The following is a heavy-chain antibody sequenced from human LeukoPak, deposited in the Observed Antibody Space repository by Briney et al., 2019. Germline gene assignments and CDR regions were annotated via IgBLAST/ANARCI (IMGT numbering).Heavy chain of an antibody. CDR3: ARKYCSGGSCYLLDY. Sequence: PGGSLRLSCAASGFTFSSYWMSWVRQAPGKGLEWVANIKEDGSEKYYVDSVKGRFTISRDNAKNSLYLQTNSLRAEDTAVYYCARKYCSGGSCYLLDYWGQGTLVTVSS. CDR2: IKEDGSEK. V-gene: IGHV3-7*01. J-gene: IGHJ4*02. D-gene: IGHD2-15*01. CDR1: GFTFSSYW.